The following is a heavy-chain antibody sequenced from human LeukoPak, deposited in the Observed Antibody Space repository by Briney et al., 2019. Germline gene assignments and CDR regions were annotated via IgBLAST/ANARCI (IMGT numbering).Heavy chain of an antibody. J-gene: IGHJ3*02. D-gene: IGHD3-10*01. CDR1: GFTFSSYA. CDR3: ARDWSMVGAFDI. Sequence: PGGSLRLSCAASGFTFSSYAMHWVRQAPGKGLEWVAVISYDGSNKYYADSVKGRFTISRDNSKNTLYLQMNSLRAEDTAVYYCARDWSMVGAFDIWGQGTMVTVSS. CDR2: ISYDGSNK. V-gene: IGHV3-30-3*01.